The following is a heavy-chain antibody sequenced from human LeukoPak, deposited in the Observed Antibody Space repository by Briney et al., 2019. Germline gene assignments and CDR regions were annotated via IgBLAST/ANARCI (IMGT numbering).Heavy chain of an antibody. D-gene: IGHD3-3*01. V-gene: IGHV4-39*07. CDR3: ARRRITIFGGVNWFDP. CDR2: IYYSGST. Sequence: SETLSLTCTVSGGSISSSSYYWGWIRQPPGKGLEWIGSIYYSGSTYYNPSLKSRVTISVDTSKNQFSLKLSSVTAADTAVYYCARRRITIFGGVNWFDPWGQGTLVTVSS. CDR1: GGSISSSSYY. J-gene: IGHJ5*02.